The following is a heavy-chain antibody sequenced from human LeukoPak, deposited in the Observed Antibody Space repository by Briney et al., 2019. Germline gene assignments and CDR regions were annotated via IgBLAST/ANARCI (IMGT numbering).Heavy chain of an antibody. CDR1: GYSFTSYY. CDR3: AREVAGTYGY. CDR2: INPNSGGT. J-gene: IGHJ4*02. D-gene: IGHD6-19*01. V-gene: IGHV1-2*02. Sequence: GESLKISCKGSGYSFTSYYMHWVRQAPGQGLEWMGWINPNSGGTNYAQKFQGRVTMTRDTSISTAYMELSRLRSDDTAVYYCAREVAGTYGYWGQGTLVTVSS.